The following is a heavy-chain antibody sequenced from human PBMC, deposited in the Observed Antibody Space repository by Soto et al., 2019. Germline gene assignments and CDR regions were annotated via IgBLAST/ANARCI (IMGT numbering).Heavy chain of an antibody. V-gene: IGHV4-59*01. CDR2: IYYSGST. J-gene: IGHJ6*02. CDR3: ARDKSAGILRPYYYGMDV. Sequence: SSVTLSVTCTVSGGSIISYCWSWIRQPPGKGLEWIGYIYYSGSTNYNPSLKSRVTISVDTSKNQFSLKLSSVTAADTAVYYCARDKSAGILRPYYYGMDVWGQGTTVTVSS. CDR1: GGSIISYC. D-gene: IGHD3-9*01.